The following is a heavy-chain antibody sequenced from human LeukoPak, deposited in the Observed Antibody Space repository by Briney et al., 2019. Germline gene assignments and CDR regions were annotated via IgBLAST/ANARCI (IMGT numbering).Heavy chain of an antibody. J-gene: IGHJ4*02. CDR3: AKGNYYSDSSGYHNTLYFDY. D-gene: IGHD3-22*01. CDR2: ISCSGGTT. CDR1: GFTFSSYA. V-gene: IGHV3-23*01. Sequence: GGSLRLSCAASGFTFSSYAMSWVRQAPGKGLEWVSAISCSGGTTYYADSVKGRFTISRDNSKNTLYLQMNSLRAEDTAVYYCAKGNYYSDSSGYHNTLYFDYWGQGTLVTV.